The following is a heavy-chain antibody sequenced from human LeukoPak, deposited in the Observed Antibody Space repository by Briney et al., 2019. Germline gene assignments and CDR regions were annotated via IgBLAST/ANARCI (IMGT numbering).Heavy chain of an antibody. V-gene: IGHV4-34*01. CDR2: INHSGST. Sequence: PSETLSLTCAVYGGSFSGYYWSWIRQPPGKGLEWIGEINHSGSTNYNPSLKSRVTISVDTSKNQFSLKLSSVTAADTAVYYCARGRIQLWFNWFDPWGQGTLVTDSS. J-gene: IGHJ5*02. CDR1: GGSFSGYY. CDR3: ARGRIQLWFNWFDP. D-gene: IGHD5-18*01.